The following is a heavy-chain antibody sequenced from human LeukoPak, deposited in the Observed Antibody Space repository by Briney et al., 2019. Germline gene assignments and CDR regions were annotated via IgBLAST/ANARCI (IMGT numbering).Heavy chain of an antibody. Sequence: GGSLRLSCAASGFTFSSYSMNWVRQVPGKGLEWVANIKQDGSEKYYVDSVKGRFTISRDNAKNSLYLQMNSLRAEDTAVYYCARDKIVGATNFDYWGQGTLVTVSS. J-gene: IGHJ4*02. CDR3: ARDKIVGATNFDY. D-gene: IGHD1-26*01. CDR2: IKQDGSEK. V-gene: IGHV3-7*01. CDR1: GFTFSSYS.